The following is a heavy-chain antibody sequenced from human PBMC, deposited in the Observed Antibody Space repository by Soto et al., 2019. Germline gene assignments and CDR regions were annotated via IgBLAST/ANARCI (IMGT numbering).Heavy chain of an antibody. Sequence: QVQLQESGPGLVKPSQTLSLTCTVSGGSISSGGYYWSWIRQHPGKGLEWIGYIYYSGSTYYNPSLQMPVTISVDSSNSQCSLKLSSVTAADTAVYYCASTSTVVTPWYFDLWGRGTLVTVSS. J-gene: IGHJ2*01. D-gene: IGHD4-17*01. V-gene: IGHV4-31*01. CDR2: IYYSGST. CDR3: ASTSTVVTPWYFDL. CDR1: GGSISSGGYY.